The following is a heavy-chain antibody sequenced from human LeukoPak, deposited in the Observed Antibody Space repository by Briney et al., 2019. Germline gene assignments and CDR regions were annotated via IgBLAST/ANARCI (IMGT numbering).Heavy chain of an antibody. CDR3: ARHNNY. J-gene: IGHJ4*02. CDR1: GFAFSSYW. Sequence: GGSLRHSCAASGFAFSSYWMHWVRQAPGKGLVWVSRINTDGSSTTYADSVKGRFTISRDNAKNTLYLQMNSLSAEDTAVYYCARHNNYWGQGTLVTVSS. CDR2: INTDGSST. V-gene: IGHV3-74*01. D-gene: IGHD2/OR15-2a*01.